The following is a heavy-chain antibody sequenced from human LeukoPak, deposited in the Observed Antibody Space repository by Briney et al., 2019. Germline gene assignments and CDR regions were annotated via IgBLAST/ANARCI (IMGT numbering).Heavy chain of an antibody. Sequence: GASVKVSCKASGYTFTSYGISWVRQAPGQGLEWMGWISAYNGNTNYAQKLQGRVTMTTDTSTSTAYMELRSLRSDDTAVYYCARTRVSGSPHDAFDIWGQGTMVTVSS. CDR3: ARTRVSGSPHDAFDI. V-gene: IGHV1-18*01. J-gene: IGHJ3*02. CDR2: ISAYNGNT. CDR1: GYTFTSYG. D-gene: IGHD1-26*01.